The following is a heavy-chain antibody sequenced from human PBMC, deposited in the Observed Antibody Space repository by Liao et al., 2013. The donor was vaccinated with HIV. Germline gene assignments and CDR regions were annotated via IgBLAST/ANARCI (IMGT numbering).Heavy chain of an antibody. CDR1: GGSISSYY. Sequence: QVQLQESGPGLVKPSETLSLTCTVSGGSISSYYWNWIRQPPGKGLEWIGYIYNTGRTKYNPSLKSRVTISVDTSKNQFSLKLSSVTAADTAVYYCARASYGSGSDYWGQGTLVTVSS. J-gene: IGHJ4*02. V-gene: IGHV4-59*08. CDR3: ARASYGSGSDY. D-gene: IGHD3-10*01. CDR2: IYNTGRT.